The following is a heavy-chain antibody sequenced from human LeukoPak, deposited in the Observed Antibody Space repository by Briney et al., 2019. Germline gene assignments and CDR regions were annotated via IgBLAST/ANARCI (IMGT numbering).Heavy chain of an antibody. CDR3: ARGGNALDY. CDR2: FYYTGST. J-gene: IGHJ4*02. V-gene: IGHV4-59*01. Sequence: SETLSLTCTVSGDSISNYYWSWIRQPPGKGLDWIGSFYYTGSTNYNPSLRSRVTISLDTSKNQISLRLSSVTAADTAVYYCARGGNALDYWGQGTLVTVSS. D-gene: IGHD4-23*01. CDR1: GDSISNYY.